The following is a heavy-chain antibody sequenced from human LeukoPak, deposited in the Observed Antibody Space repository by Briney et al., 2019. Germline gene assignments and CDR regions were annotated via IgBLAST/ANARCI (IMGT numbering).Heavy chain of an antibody. V-gene: IGHV1-69*01. J-gene: IGHJ4*02. CDR2: IIPIFGTA. CDR1: GGTFISYA. D-gene: IGHD6-19*01. Sequence: SVKVSCKASGGTFISYAISWVRQAPGQGLEWMGGIIPIFGTANYAQKFQGRVTITADESTSTAYMEPSSLRSEDTAVYYCARDRTNSGGWHPFFDYWGQGTLVAVSS. CDR3: ARDRTNSGGWHPFFDY.